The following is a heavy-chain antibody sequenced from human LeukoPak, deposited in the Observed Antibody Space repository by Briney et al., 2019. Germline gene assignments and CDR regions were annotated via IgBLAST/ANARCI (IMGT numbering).Heavy chain of an antibody. CDR1: GGTFSSYA. CDR2: ISAYNGNT. Sequence: ASMKVSCKASGGTFSSYAISWVRQAPGQGLEWMGWISAYNGNTNYAQKLQGRVTMTTDTSTSTAYVELRSLRSDDTAVYYCAIVPPGIAAAGTVDPWGQGTLVTVSS. D-gene: IGHD6-13*01. J-gene: IGHJ5*02. V-gene: IGHV1-18*01. CDR3: AIVPPGIAAAGTVDP.